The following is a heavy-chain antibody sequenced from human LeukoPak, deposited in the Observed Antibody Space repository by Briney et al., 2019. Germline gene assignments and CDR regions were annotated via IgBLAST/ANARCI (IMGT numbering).Heavy chain of an antibody. CDR3: ASRDSSGWSGYFDY. Sequence: PGGSLRLSCAASGFTFSSYWMHWVRQAPGKGLEWVANIKQDGSEKYYVDSVKGRFTISRDNAKNSLYLQMNSLRAEDTAVYYCASRDSSGWSGYFDYWGQGTLVTVSS. CDR1: GFTFSSYW. J-gene: IGHJ4*02. D-gene: IGHD6-19*01. CDR2: IKQDGSEK. V-gene: IGHV3-7*01.